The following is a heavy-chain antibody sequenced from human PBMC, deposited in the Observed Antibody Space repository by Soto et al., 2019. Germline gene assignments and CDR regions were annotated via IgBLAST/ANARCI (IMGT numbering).Heavy chain of an antibody. D-gene: IGHD3-22*01. CDR1: GGTFSSYA. V-gene: IGHV1-69*01. CDR2: IIPIFGTA. CDR3: ARDPGHYDSSGYYLGSGMDV. J-gene: IGHJ6*02. Sequence: SVKVSCKASGGTFSSYAISWVRQAPGQGLEWMGGIIPIFGTANYAQKFQGRVTITADESTSTAYMELSSLRSEDTAVYYCARDPGHYDSSGYYLGSGMDVWGQGTKVTVSS.